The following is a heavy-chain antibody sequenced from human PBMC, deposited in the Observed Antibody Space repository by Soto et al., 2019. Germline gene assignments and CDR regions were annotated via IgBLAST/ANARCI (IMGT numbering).Heavy chain of an antibody. Sequence: PGGSLRLSCAASGFIFSNYAMSWVRQAPGKGLEWVSSFGGGDDDTYYADYVKGRFTISRDNSKNTLYLQMNSLRAEDTAVYYCAKAASFSYSSWFDPWGQGTLVTVSS. CDR3: AKAASFSYSSWFDP. D-gene: IGHD2-15*01. CDR1: GFIFSNYA. CDR2: FGGGDDDT. V-gene: IGHV3-23*01. J-gene: IGHJ5*02.